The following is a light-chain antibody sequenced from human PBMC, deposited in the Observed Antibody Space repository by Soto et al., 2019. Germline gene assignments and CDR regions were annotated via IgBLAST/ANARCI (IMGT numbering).Light chain of an antibody. CDR2: GAS. CDR1: QSVSSN. Sequence: EIVMTQSPATLSVSPGERATLSCRASQSVSSNLAWYQQKPGQAPRLLIYGASTRATGIPARFSGSGSGTEFTLTIRRLQSEDFAVYYCQPYNNWPPLTFGGGTKVEIK. V-gene: IGKV3-15*01. CDR3: QPYNNWPPLT. J-gene: IGKJ4*01.